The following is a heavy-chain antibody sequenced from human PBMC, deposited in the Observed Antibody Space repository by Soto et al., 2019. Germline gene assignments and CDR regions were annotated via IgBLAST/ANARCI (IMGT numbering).Heavy chain of an antibody. CDR3: AKDGVCSSTSCYVNYYYGMDV. CDR1: GFTFSSYG. J-gene: IGHJ6*02. CDR2: ISYDGSNK. V-gene: IGHV3-30*18. D-gene: IGHD2-2*01. Sequence: GGSLRLSCAASGFTFSSYGMHWVRQAPGKGLEWVAVISYDGSNKYYADSVKGRFTISRDNSKNTLYLQMNSLRAEDTAVYYCAKDGVCSSTSCYVNYYYGMDVGGQGTRVTVSS.